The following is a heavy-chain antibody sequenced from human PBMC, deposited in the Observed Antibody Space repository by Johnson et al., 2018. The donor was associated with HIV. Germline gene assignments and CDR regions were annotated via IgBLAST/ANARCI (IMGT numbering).Heavy chain of an antibody. D-gene: IGHD5-18*01. CDR1: GFTFSSYA. V-gene: IGHV3-30*04. CDR3: ARGRRIQLWLIADAFDI. CDR2: ISYDGSNK. Sequence: QVQLVESGGGVVQPGRSLRLSCAASGFTFSSYAMHWVRQAPGKGLEWVAVISYDGSNKYYADSVKGRFTISRDNSKNTLYLQMNSLRAEDTAVYYCARGRRIQLWLIADAFDIWGQGTMVTDSS. J-gene: IGHJ3*02.